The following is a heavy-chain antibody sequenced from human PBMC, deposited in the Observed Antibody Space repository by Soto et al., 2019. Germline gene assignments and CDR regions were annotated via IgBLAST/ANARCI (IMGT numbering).Heavy chain of an antibody. Sequence: PSETLSLTCTVSGASIISSSYYWGWIRQPPGKGLEWIGSINYSGRTYYNPSLKSRVTISADTSKNQFSLKLRSVTAADTAVYYCARERLAVAGKGGWFDPWGQETLVTVS. CDR3: ARERLAVAGKGGWFDP. D-gene: IGHD6-19*01. J-gene: IGHJ5*02. V-gene: IGHV4-39*02. CDR2: INYSGRT. CDR1: GASIISSSYY.